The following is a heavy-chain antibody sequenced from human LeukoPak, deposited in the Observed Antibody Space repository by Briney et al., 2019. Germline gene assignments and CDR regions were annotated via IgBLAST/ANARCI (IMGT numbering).Heavy chain of an antibody. CDR2: IYYSGST. CDR3: ARHVVTIFGVVIGLDP. J-gene: IGHJ5*02. CDR1: GGSISSYY. V-gene: IGHV4-59*08. Sequence: SETLSLTCTVSGGSISSYYWSWIRQSPGKGLEWIGYIYYSGSTNYNPSLKSRVTISVDTSKNQFSLKLSSVTAADTAVYYCARHVVTIFGVVIGLDPWGQGTLVTVSS. D-gene: IGHD3-3*01.